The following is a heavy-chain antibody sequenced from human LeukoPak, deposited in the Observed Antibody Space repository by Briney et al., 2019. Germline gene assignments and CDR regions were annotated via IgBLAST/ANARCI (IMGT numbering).Heavy chain of an antibody. CDR2: CNHSGST. Sequence: SETLSLTCTVSGGSISSSRYYWGWIRQPPGKGLKRIGECNHSGSTNYNPSLKSRVIISVDTSKNQFSLKLSSVTAADTAVYYCANGKYQLLSSWFDPWGQGTLVTVSS. CDR3: ANGKYQLLSSWFDP. CDR1: GGSISSSRYY. J-gene: IGHJ5*02. V-gene: IGHV4-39*07. D-gene: IGHD2-2*01.